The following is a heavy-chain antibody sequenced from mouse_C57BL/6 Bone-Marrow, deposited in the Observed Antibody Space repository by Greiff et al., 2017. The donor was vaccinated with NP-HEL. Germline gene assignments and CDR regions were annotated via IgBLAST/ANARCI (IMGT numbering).Heavy chain of an antibody. D-gene: IGHD2-5*01. CDR2: ISNGGGST. CDR1: GFTFSDYY. J-gene: IGHJ1*03. V-gene: IGHV5-12*01. CDR3: ARQAAYYSNYWYFDV. Sequence: EVKLVESGGGLVQPGGSLKLSCAASGFTFSDYYMYWVRQTPEKRLEWVAYISNGGGSTYYPDTVKGRFTISRDNAKHTLYPQMSRLKSEDTAMYYCARQAAYYSNYWYFDVWGTGTTVTVSS.